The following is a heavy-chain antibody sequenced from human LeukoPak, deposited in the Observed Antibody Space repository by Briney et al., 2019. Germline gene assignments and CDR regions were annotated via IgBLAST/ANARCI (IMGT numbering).Heavy chain of an antibody. V-gene: IGHV1-24*01. CDR1: GYTLTELS. J-gene: IGHJ5*02. D-gene: IGHD2-2*01. Sequence: ASVKVSCKVSGYTLTELSMHWVRQAPGKGLEWMGGFDPEDGETIYAQKFQGRVTITADESTSTAYMELSSLRSEDTAVYYCARSGGYCSSTSCSSGPNWFDPWGQGTLVTVSS. CDR3: ARSGGYCSSTSCSSGPNWFDP. CDR2: FDPEDGET.